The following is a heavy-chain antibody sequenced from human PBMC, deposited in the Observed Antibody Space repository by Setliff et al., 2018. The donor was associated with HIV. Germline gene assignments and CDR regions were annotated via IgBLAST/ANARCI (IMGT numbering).Heavy chain of an antibody. CDR3: ATPHREREDDAFDI. D-gene: IGHD1-1*01. Sequence: SETLSLTCTVSGCSFSDYYRSWIRQPPGKGMEWIGYIYTSGSTNYNPSLKSRVTISVETSRNQFFLKLSSVTAADTAMYYCATPHREREDDAFDIWGQGTKVTVSS. J-gene: IGHJ3*02. CDR2: IYTSGST. CDR1: GCSFSDYY. V-gene: IGHV4-4*09.